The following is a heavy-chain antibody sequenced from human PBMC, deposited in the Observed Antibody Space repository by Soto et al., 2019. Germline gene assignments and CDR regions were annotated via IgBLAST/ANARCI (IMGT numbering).Heavy chain of an antibody. D-gene: IGHD4-17*01. V-gene: IGHV1-46*01. J-gene: IGHJ4*02. CDR2: INPSGGST. Sequence: ASVKVSCKASGXTFTSYYMHWVRQAPGQGLEWMGIINPSGGSTSYAQKFQGRVTMTRDTSTSTVYMELSSLRSEDTAVYYCARDLFLSTTVTTSADYWGQGTLVTVSS. CDR3: ARDLFLSTTVTTSADY. CDR1: GXTFTSYY.